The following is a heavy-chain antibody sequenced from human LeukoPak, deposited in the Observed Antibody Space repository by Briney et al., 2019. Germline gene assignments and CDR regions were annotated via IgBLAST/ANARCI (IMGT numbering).Heavy chain of an antibody. CDR2: ISYDGSNK. Sequence: GGSLRLSCAASGFTFSSYGMHWVRQAPGKGLEWVAVISYDGSNKYYADSVKGRFTISRDNSKNTLYLQMNSLRAEDTAVYYCAKDASGYSSSWYIKAYIYYYYGMDVWGQGTTVTVSS. D-gene: IGHD6-13*01. CDR1: GFTFSSYG. J-gene: IGHJ6*02. CDR3: AKDASGYSSSWYIKAYIYYYYGMDV. V-gene: IGHV3-30*18.